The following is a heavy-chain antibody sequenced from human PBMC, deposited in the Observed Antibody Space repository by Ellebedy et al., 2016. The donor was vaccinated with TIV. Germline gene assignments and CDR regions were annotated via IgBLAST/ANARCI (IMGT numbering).Heavy chain of an antibody. J-gene: IGHJ4*02. Sequence: GGSLRLXXAASGYGYTFSSYGTSWVRQAPGKGLEWVATTSASGDITHYTDSVKGRFTISRDNSKNTLYLQMNSLRAEDTAVYYCARGGYRSGWYGPHTEFDYWGQGTLVTVSS. CDR3: ARGGYRSGWYGPHTEFDY. CDR1: GYGYTFSSYG. CDR2: TSASGDIT. V-gene: IGHV3-23*01. D-gene: IGHD6-19*01.